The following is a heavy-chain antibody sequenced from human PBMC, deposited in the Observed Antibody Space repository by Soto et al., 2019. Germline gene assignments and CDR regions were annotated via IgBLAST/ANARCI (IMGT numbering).Heavy chain of an antibody. CDR3: ERASYSSGWHTDY. CDR1: GFTFSSYT. J-gene: IGHJ4*02. Sequence: EVQLVESGGGLVKPGWSLRLSCAASGFTFSSYTMNWVRQAPGKGLEWVSSISSVSSYIYYADSVKGRVTISSDNAKNSLYLQMNSLRAEDTAVYYFERASYSSGWHTDYWGKGTLVTFSS. V-gene: IGHV3-21*01. CDR2: ISSVSSYI. D-gene: IGHD6-19*01.